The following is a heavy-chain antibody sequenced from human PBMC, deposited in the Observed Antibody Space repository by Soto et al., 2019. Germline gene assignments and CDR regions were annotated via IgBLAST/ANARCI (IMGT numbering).Heavy chain of an antibody. Sequence: QITLKESGPTLVKPTQTLTLTCPFSGFSLSTSGVGVGWIRQPPGKALEWLALIYWDDDKRYSPSLRSRLTINKDTSKNQVVLTMTNMDPVDTATYYCVQSRCGGDCLQSYASHYYYGMDVWGQGTTVTVSS. CDR1: GFSLSTSGVG. J-gene: IGHJ6*02. V-gene: IGHV2-5*02. D-gene: IGHD2-21*02. CDR2: IYWDDDK. CDR3: VQSRCGGDCLQSYASHYYYGMDV.